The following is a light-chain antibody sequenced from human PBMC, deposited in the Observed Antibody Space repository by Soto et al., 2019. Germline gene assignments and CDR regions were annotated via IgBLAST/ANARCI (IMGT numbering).Light chain of an antibody. Sequence: QSALTHPASVSGSPGQSITISCTGTSSDVGGFNLVSWYQQHPGKDPKLIIYEATKRPSGVSNRFSGSKSGNTASMTISGLQAEDEADYFCCSYARSSTVVFGGGTKLTVL. J-gene: IGLJ2*01. CDR1: SSDVGGFNL. V-gene: IGLV2-23*02. CDR3: CSYARSSTVV. CDR2: EAT.